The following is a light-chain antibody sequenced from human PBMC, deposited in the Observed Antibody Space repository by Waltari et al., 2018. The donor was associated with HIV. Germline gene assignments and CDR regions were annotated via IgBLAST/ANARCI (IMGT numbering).Light chain of an antibody. CDR1: SSDVGGYDY. V-gene: IGLV2-14*03. CDR3: SSYRSSSTFV. CDR2: EVT. J-gene: IGLJ1*01. Sequence: QSALTQPASVSGSPGQSITISCTGASSDVGGYDYVSWYQQHPGKAPKLMIYEVTNRPSGISNRLFGSKSGNTASLTISGLQAEDEADYYCSSYRSSSTFVFGTGTKVTVL.